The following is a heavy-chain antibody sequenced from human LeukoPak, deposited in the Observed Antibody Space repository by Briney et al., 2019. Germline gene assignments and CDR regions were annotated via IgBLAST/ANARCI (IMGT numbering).Heavy chain of an antibody. D-gene: IGHD6-6*01. V-gene: IGHV4-31*03. CDR1: GGSVNSGSYY. Sequence: SETLSLTCTVSGGSVNSGSYYWSWIRQHPGKGLEWIGYIYYSGSTYYNPSLKSRVTISVDTSKNQFSLKLSSVTAADTAVYYCARDLRSSSSSGINYYGMDVWGQGTTVTVSS. J-gene: IGHJ6*02. CDR3: ARDLRSSSSSGINYYGMDV. CDR2: IYYSGST.